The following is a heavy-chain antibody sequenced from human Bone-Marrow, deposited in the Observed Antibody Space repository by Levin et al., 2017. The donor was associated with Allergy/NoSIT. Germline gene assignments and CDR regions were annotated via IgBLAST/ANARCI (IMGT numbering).Heavy chain of an antibody. J-gene: IGHJ4*02. D-gene: IGHD3-10*01. CDR3: AKVSAYYYGSGSYLVGYYFDY. CDR2: ISWNSGSI. Sequence: SLKISCAASGFTFDDYAMHWVRQAPGKGLEWVSGISWNSGSIGYADSVKGRFTISRDNAKNSLYLQMNSLRAEDTALYYCAKVSAYYYGSGSYLVGYYFDYWGQGTLVTVSS. CDR1: GFTFDDYA. V-gene: IGHV3-9*01.